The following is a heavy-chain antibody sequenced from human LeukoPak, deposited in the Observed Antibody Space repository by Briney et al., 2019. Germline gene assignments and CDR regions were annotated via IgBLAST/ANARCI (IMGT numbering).Heavy chain of an antibody. CDR1: GYSFTGYY. CDR3: ARPKAVILGGSGTYSSLDY. Sequence: ASVKVSCKASGYSFTGYYIHWVRQAPGQGLEWMGWINPNSGGTNYAQKFQGRVTMTRDTSISTAYMELSRLRFDDTAVYYCARPKAVILGGSGTYSSLDYWGQGTLVTVSS. CDR2: INPNSGGT. V-gene: IGHV1-2*02. D-gene: IGHD3-10*01. J-gene: IGHJ4*02.